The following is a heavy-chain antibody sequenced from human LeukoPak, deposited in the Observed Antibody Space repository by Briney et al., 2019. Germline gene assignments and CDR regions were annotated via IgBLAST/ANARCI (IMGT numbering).Heavy chain of an antibody. CDR3: ASWLYYDILTGYYSEDAFDI. D-gene: IGHD3-9*01. Sequence: SVKVSCXASGGTFSSYAISWVRQAPGQGLEWMGGIIPIFGTANCAQKFQGRVTITTDESTSTAYMELSSLRSEDTAVYYCASWLYYDILTGYYSEDAFDIWGQGTMVTVSS. V-gene: IGHV1-69*05. CDR1: GGTFSSYA. CDR2: IIPIFGTA. J-gene: IGHJ3*02.